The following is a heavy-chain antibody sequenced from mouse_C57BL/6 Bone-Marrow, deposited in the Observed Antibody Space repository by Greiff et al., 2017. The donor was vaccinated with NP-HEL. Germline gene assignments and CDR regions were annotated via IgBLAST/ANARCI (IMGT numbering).Heavy chain of an antibody. CDR1: GFTFSDYY. Sequence: EVKLVESGGGLVQPGGSLKLSCAASGFTFSDYYMYWVRQTPEKRLEWVAYISNGGGSTYYPDTVKGRFTISRDNAKNTLYLQMSRLKSEDTAMYYCARQNYGSSWGFAYWGQGTLVTVSA. V-gene: IGHV5-12*01. CDR2: ISNGGGST. J-gene: IGHJ3*01. D-gene: IGHD1-1*01. CDR3: ARQNYGSSWGFAY.